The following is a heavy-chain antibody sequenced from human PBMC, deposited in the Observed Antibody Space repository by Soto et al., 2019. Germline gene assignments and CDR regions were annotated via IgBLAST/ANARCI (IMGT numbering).Heavy chain of an antibody. Sequence: PSETLSLTCTVSGGSISSSSYYWGWIRQPPGKGLEWIGSIYYSGSTYYNPSLKSRVTISVDTSKNQFSLKLSSVTAADTAVYYCARTTPLGRWSFWFDLWGQGTLVTVSS. J-gene: IGHJ5*02. CDR1: GGSISSSSYY. CDR2: IYYSGST. D-gene: IGHD1-26*01. CDR3: ARTTPLGRWSFWFDL. V-gene: IGHV4-39*01.